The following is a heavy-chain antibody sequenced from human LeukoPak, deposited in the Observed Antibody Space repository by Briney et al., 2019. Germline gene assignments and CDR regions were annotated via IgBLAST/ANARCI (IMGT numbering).Heavy chain of an antibody. J-gene: IGHJ3*02. D-gene: IGHD3-22*01. CDR3: AADGPADLFDGSEDPPRDAFEI. CDR1: GFTFSSST. V-gene: IGHV1-58*02. Sequence: SVKVSCKASGFTFSSSTMQWVRQARGQRLEWIGWIVVGSGNTNYAQKFQERVTISRDMSTSTAYMELSSLTSEDTAVFYCAADGPADLFDGSEDPPRDAFEIWGQGTMITVSS. CDR2: IVVGSGNT.